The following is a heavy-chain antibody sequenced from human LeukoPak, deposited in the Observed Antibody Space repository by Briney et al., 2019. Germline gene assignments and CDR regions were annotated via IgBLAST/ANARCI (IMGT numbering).Heavy chain of an antibody. CDR1: GGTFSSYA. Sequence: SVKVSCKASGGTFSSYAISWVRQAPGQGLEWMGRIIPIFGTANYAQKFQGRVTITTDESTSTAYMELSSLRSEDTAVYYCARTYDTSSGWTRLFDYWGQGTLVTVSS. J-gene: IGHJ4*02. CDR2: IIPIFGTA. CDR3: ARTYDTSSGWTRLFDY. V-gene: IGHV1-69*05. D-gene: IGHD6-19*01.